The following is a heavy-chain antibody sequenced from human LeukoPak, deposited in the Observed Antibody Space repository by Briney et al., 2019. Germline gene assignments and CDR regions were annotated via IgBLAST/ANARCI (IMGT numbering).Heavy chain of an antibody. CDR2: IYSGGST. CDR1: GFTASSNY. CDR3: ARLGANFVDAFDI. Sequence: GGSLRLSCAASGFTASSNYMSWVRQAPGKGLEWVSVIYSGGSTYYADSVKGRFTISRDNSKNTLYLQMNSLRAEDTAVYYCARLGANFVDAFDIWGQGTMVTVSS. V-gene: IGHV3-53*01. D-gene: IGHD1-26*01. J-gene: IGHJ3*02.